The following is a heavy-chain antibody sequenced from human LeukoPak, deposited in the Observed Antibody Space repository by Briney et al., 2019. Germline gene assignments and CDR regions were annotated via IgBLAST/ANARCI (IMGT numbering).Heavy chain of an antibody. V-gene: IGHV3-7*01. Sequence: PGGSLRLSCVAFGFTFTRYWMTWVRQAPGTGLELVANIKEDGSEKYYVDSVKGRFTISRDNAKNSLYLQMNSLRAEDTALYYCVYGGSYYVAWGQGTLVTVSS. CDR2: IKEDGSEK. D-gene: IGHD1-26*01. J-gene: IGHJ5*02. CDR1: GFTFTRYW. CDR3: VYGGSYYVA.